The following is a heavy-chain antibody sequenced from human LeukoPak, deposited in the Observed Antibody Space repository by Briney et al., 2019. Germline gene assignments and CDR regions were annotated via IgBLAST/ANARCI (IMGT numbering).Heavy chain of an antibody. D-gene: IGHD1-26*01. CDR1: GFTFSNYA. J-gene: IGHJ4*02. Sequence: GGSLRLSCAASGFTFSNYAMNWVRQAPGKGLEWVSTISDSGGRTNYADSVKGRFTNSRDSSKNTLYLQMNNLRAEDTAVYYCAKDLRVGATGVFDYWGQGTLVTVSS. CDR2: ISDSGGRT. V-gene: IGHV3-23*01. CDR3: AKDLRVGATGVFDY.